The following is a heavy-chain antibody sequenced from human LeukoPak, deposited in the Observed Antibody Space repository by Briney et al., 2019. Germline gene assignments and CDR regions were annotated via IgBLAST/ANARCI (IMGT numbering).Heavy chain of an antibody. CDR2: ISSSSSYI. V-gene: IGHV3-21*01. J-gene: IGHJ3*02. Sequence: GGSLRLSCAASGFTFSSYSVNWVRQAPGKGLEWVSSISSSSSYIYYADSVKGRFTISRDNAKNSLYLQMNSLRAEDTAVYYCARGRVATIDDAFDIWGQGTMVTVSS. CDR1: GFTFSSYS. CDR3: ARGRVATIDDAFDI. D-gene: IGHD5-12*01.